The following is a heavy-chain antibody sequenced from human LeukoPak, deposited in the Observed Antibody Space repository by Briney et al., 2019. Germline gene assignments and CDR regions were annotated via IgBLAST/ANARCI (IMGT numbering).Heavy chain of an antibody. Sequence: QPGGSLRLSCAASAFTFNTYAMSWVRQAPGEGLEWVSSITTSGGSTYYADSVKGRFTISRDNAKNTLYLQMNSLRAEDTAVYYCAKDHYVSGRYDAFDIWGQGTMVTVSS. CDR2: ITTSGGST. CDR1: AFTFNTYA. V-gene: IGHV3-23*01. CDR3: AKDHYVSGRYDAFDI. D-gene: IGHD3-10*01. J-gene: IGHJ3*02.